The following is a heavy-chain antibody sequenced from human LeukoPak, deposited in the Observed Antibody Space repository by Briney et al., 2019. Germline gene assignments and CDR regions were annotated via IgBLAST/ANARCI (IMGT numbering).Heavy chain of an antibody. V-gene: IGHV3-74*01. CDR3: ARAPRCSGGSCPTYYFDY. Sequence: GGSLRPSCAASGFTFSSYWMHWVRQAPGKGLVWVSRINSDGSSTSYADSVKGRFTISRDNAKNTLYLQMNSLRAEDTAVYYCARAPRCSGGSCPTYYFDYWGQGTLVTVSS. CDR2: INSDGSST. J-gene: IGHJ4*02. CDR1: GFTFSSYW. D-gene: IGHD2-15*01.